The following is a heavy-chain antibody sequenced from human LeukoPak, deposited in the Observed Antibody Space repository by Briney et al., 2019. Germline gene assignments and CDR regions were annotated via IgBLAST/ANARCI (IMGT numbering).Heavy chain of an antibody. CDR1: GGSFSGYY. Sequence: SETLSLTCAVYGGSFSGYYWSWIRQPPGKGLEWFGAINHSGSTNYNPSLKSRVTISVDTSKNQFSLKLSSVTAADTAVYYCARGGVVVTAILGYWGQGTLVTVSS. J-gene: IGHJ4*02. V-gene: IGHV4-34*01. D-gene: IGHD2-21*02. CDR2: INHSGST. CDR3: ARGGVVVTAILGY.